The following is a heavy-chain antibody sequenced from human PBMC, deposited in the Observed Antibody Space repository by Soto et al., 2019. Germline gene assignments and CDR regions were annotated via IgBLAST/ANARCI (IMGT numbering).Heavy chain of an antibody. Sequence: ASVKVSCKASGGTFSSYAISWVRQAPGQGLEWMGGIIPIFGTANYAQKFQGRVTITADESTSTAYMELSSLRSEDTAVYYCARESHDSSGYYYFDYWGQGTLVTVSS. V-gene: IGHV1-69*13. CDR1: GGTFSSYA. J-gene: IGHJ4*02. D-gene: IGHD3-22*01. CDR3: ARESHDSSGYYYFDY. CDR2: IIPIFGTA.